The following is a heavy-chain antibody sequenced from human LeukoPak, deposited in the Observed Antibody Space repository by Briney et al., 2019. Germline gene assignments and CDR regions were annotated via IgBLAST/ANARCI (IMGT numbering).Heavy chain of an antibody. D-gene: IGHD3-22*01. CDR3: ARARNYYDSSDYYYEGDAFDI. J-gene: IGHJ3*02. Sequence: SETLSLTCAVYGGPFSGYYWSWIRQPPGKGLEWIGFIYYSGSTNYNPSLKSRVTISVDMSKNQFSLKLTSVTAADTAVYYCARARNYYDSSDYYYEGDAFDIWGQGTMVTVSS. V-gene: IGHV4-59*01. CDR1: GGPFSGYY. CDR2: IYYSGST.